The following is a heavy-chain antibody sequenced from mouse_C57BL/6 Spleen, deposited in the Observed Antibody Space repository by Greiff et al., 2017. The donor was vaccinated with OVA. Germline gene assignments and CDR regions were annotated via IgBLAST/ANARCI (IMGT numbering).Heavy chain of an antibody. D-gene: IGHD1-1*01. CDR3: ARGITTVVASYYFDY. V-gene: IGHV1-55*01. J-gene: IGHJ2*01. CDR2: IYPGSGST. Sequence: QVQLQQPGAELVKPGASVKMSCKASGYTFTSYWITWVKQRPGQGLEWIGDIYPGSGSTNYNEKLKSKATLTVDTSSSTAYMQLRSLTSEDSAFYYCARGITTVVASYYFDYCGPGTTLPVSS. CDR1: GYTFTSYW.